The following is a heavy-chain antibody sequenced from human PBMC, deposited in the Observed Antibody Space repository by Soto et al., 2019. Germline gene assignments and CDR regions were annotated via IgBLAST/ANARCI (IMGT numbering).Heavy chain of an antibody. CDR3: ARGRYSGSYSSGDDY. V-gene: IGHV4-34*01. CDR1: GGSFSGYY. J-gene: IGHJ4*02. D-gene: IGHD1-26*01. CDR2: INHSGST. Sequence: LSLTCAVYGGSFSGYYWSWIRQPPGKGLEWIGEINHSGSTNYNPSLKSRVTISVDTSKNQFSLKLSSVTAADTAVYYCARGRYSGSYSSGDDYWGQGTLVTVSS.